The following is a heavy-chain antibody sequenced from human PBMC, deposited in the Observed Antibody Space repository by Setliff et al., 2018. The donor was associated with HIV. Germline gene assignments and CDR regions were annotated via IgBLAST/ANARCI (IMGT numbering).Heavy chain of an antibody. CDR3: ARHPMSPFLEWSYDS. Sequence: ASVKVSCKASGYTFTNYGISWVRQAPGQGLEWMGWMNPKSGNSGYALKFQGRVTMTRNTSISTAYMELRSLTSEDTAVFYCARHPMSPFLEWSYDSWGQGTLVTVSS. J-gene: IGHJ4*02. V-gene: IGHV1-8*02. CDR2: MNPKSGNS. CDR1: GYTFTNYG. D-gene: IGHD3-3*02.